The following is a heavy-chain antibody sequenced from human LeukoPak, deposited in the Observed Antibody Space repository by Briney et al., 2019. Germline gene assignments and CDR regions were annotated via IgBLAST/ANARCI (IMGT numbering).Heavy chain of an antibody. Sequence: GGSLRLSCTASGFTFGDYGMSWVRQAPGKGLEWVGFIRSKAYGGTREHAASVKGRFTISRDDSKSIAYLQMNSLKTEDTGVYYCTREVSRSTGWFLDSWGQGILVTVSS. CDR3: TREVSRSTGWFLDS. V-gene: IGHV3-49*04. CDR1: GFTFGDYG. J-gene: IGHJ4*02. CDR2: IRSKAYGGTR. D-gene: IGHD6-19*01.